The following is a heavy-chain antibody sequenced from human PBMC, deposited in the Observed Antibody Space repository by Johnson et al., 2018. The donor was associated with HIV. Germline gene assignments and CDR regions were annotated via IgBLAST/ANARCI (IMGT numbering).Heavy chain of an antibody. V-gene: IGHV3-74*01. CDR3: ARGALGSFDI. J-gene: IGHJ3*02. D-gene: IGHD3-10*01. CDR2: IKTDGSNT. Sequence: VQLVESGGGSVQPGGSLRLSCAASGFTFSSYWMHWVRQAPGKGLMWVSNIKTDGSNTNYADSVKGRFTISRDNAKNTVYLQMDSLRDEDMAVYYCARGALGSFDIWAKGQWSPSLQ. CDR1: GFTFSSYW.